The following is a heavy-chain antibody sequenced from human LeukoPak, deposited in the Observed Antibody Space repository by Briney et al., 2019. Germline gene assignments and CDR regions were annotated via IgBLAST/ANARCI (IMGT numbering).Heavy chain of an antibody. V-gene: IGHV1-2*06. CDR3: AAQNYYYYYGMDV. J-gene: IGHJ6*02. Sequence: GASVKVSCKASGYTFTGYYMHWVRQAPGQGLEWMGRINPNSGGTNYAQKFQGRVTMTRDTSISTAYMELSRLRSDDTAVYYCAAQNYYYYYGMDVWGQGTTVTVSS. CDR1: GYTFTGYY. CDR2: INPNSGGT.